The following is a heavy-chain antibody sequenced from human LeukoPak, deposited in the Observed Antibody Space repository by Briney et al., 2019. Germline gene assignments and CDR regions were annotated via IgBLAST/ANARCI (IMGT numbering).Heavy chain of an antibody. V-gene: IGHV3-23*01. J-gene: IGHJ6*02. Sequence: GGSLRLSCAASGFTFSSYAMSWVRPAPGKGLEWVSAISDSGGSTYYAASVKGRFTISRDNSKNTLCLQMNSLRAEDTAVYYCAKGLVAVAGVYYYYGMDVWGQGTTVTVSS. CDR3: AKGLVAVAGVYYYYGMDV. D-gene: IGHD6-19*01. CDR1: GFTFSSYA. CDR2: ISDSGGST.